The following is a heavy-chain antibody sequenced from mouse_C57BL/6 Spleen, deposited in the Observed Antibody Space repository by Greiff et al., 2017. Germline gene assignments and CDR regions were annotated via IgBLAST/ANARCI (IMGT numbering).Heavy chain of an antibody. V-gene: IGHV2-2*01. CDR3: ASMITEEGYAMDY. CDR1: GFSLTSYG. CDR2: IWSGGST. J-gene: IGHJ4*01. D-gene: IGHD2-4*01. Sequence: VQLVESGPGLVQPSQSLSITCTVSGFSLTSYGVHWVRQSPGKGLEWLGVIWSGGSTDYNAAFISRLSISKDNSKSQVFFKMNSLQADDTAIYYCASMITEEGYAMDYWGQGTSVTVSS.